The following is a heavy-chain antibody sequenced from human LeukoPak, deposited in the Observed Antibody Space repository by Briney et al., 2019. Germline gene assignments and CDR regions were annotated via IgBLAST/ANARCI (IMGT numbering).Heavy chain of an antibody. CDR2: INHSGST. CDR1: GGSFSGYN. Sequence: RTSETLSLTCAVYGGSFSGYNWNWIRQPPGKGVEWIGEINHSGSTNYNPSLKSRVTISVDTSKNQFSLRLSSVTAADTAVYYCAREWGHGDFDYWGQGTLVTVSS. D-gene: IGHD1-26*01. J-gene: IGHJ4*02. V-gene: IGHV4-34*01. CDR3: AREWGHGDFDY.